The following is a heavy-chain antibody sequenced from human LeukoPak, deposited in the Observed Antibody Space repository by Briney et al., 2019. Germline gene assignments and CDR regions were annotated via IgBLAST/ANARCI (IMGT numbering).Heavy chain of an antibody. J-gene: IGHJ6*03. D-gene: IGHD3-3*01. CDR2: INPNSGGT. CDR1: GYTFTGYY. V-gene: IGHV1-2*02. Sequence: ASVKVSCKASGYTFTGYYMHWVRQAPGQGLEWMGWINPNSGGTNYAQKFQGRVTMTRDTSISTAYMELSRLRSDDTAVYYCARPMDGFWSGSLYYYYYMDVWGIGTTVTVSS. CDR3: ARPMDGFWSGSLYYYYYMDV.